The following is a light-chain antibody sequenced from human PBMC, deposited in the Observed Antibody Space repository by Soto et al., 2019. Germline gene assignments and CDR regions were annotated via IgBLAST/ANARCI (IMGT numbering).Light chain of an antibody. V-gene: IGLV2-14*03. J-gene: IGLJ1*01. CDR2: DVT. CDR1: SSDVGGYNY. Sequence: QSVLTQPASVSGSPGQSITISCAGTSSDVGGYNYVSWYQQLPGKAPQLVIYDVTHRPSGVSDRFSGSRSGNTASLTISGLQAEDEADYYCTSFTSGGTPYVLGNGTKVTVL. CDR3: TSFTSGGTPYV.